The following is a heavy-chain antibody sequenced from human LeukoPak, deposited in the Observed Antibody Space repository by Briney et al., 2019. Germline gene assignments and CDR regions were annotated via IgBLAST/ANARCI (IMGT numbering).Heavy chain of an antibody. CDR2: INQDGSEK. D-gene: IGHD2-15*01. CDR1: GFTFRSYW. CDR3: ARDRTLAAIPN. J-gene: IGHJ4*02. Sequence: GGSLRLSCAASGFTFRSYWMSWVRQAPGKGLEWVANINQDGSEKYYVDSVKGRFTISRDNTKNSLYLQMKSLRGEDTAVYYCARDRTLAAIPNWGQGTLVTVSS. V-gene: IGHV3-7*05.